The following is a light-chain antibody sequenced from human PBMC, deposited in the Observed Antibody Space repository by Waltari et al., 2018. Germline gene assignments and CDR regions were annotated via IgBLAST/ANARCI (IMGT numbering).Light chain of an antibody. J-gene: IGKJ4*01. CDR2: WAS. CDR1: QSVLYSPNNKNY. CDR3: QQYSVTPLT. V-gene: IGKV4-1*01. Sequence: DIVMSQSPDSLAVSLGERATINCTSSQSVLYSPNNKNYLAWYQQKPGQAPKLLINWASTREFGVPDRFSGSASGTDFTLTISSLRAEDVAVYYCQQYSVTPLTFGGGTKVEIK.